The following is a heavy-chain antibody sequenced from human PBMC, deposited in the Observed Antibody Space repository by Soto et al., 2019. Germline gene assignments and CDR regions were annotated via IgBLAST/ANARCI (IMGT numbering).Heavy chain of an antibody. J-gene: IGHJ4*02. D-gene: IGHD2-8*01. CDR2: ITDSGST. CDR1: GFTFSSYA. CDR3: ARSLIGYCTNGVCWNMGPFDY. Sequence: GGSLRLSCAAAGFTFSSYAMSWVRQAPGKGLEWVSSITDSGSTYYADSVKGRFTISRDNSKNTLYLQMNSLRAEDTAVYHCARSLIGYCTNGVCWNMGPFDYWGQGTLVTVSS. V-gene: IGHV3-23*01.